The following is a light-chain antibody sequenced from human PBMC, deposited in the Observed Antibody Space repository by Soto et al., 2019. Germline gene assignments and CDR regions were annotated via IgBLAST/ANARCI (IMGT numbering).Light chain of an antibody. CDR1: SSDVGAYNF. V-gene: IGLV2-14*01. J-gene: IGLJ1*01. CDR3: SSYTTSAPYV. Sequence: QSVLTQPASVSGSPGQSITISCTGTSSDVGAYNFVSWYQHHPGRAPKLIIYEVTIRPSGVSNRFSGSKSGNTASLTISGLQAEDEADYYCSSYTTSAPYVFGSGTKVNVL. CDR2: EVT.